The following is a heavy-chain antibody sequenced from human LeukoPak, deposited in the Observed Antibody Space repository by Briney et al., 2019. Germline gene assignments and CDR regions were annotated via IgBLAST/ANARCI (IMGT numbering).Heavy chain of an antibody. J-gene: IGHJ4*02. CDR2: IYYSGST. CDR3: ARGTFGPFDY. Sequence: SETLSLTCTVSGGSISSYYWSWIRQPPGKGLEWIGYIYYSGSTNYNPSLKSRVTISVDTSKDQFSLKLSSVTAADTAVYYCARGTFGPFDYWGQGTLVTVSS. V-gene: IGHV4-59*01. CDR1: GGSISSYY. D-gene: IGHD3-16*01.